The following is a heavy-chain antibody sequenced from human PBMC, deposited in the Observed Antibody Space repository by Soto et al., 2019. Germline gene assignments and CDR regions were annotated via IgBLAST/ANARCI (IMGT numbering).Heavy chain of an antibody. CDR1: GFTFSSYA. Sequence: QVQLVESGGGVVQPGRSLRLSCAASGFTFSSYAMHWVRQAPGKGLEWVAVISYDGSNKYYADSVKGRFTISRDNSKNTLYLQMNRLRAEDTDVYYCARAPYYDSSGYYYYGMDVWGQGTTVTVSS. J-gene: IGHJ6*02. D-gene: IGHD3-22*01. CDR3: ARAPYYDSSGYYYYGMDV. CDR2: ISYDGSNK. V-gene: IGHV3-30-3*01.